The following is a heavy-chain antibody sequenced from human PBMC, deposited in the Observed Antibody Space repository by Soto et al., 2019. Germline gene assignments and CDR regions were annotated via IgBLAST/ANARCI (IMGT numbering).Heavy chain of an antibody. CDR2: IIPIFGTA. J-gene: IGHJ6*02. D-gene: IGHD3-3*01. CDR3: ASVSRFLEWLSYYYGMDV. Sequence: GASVKVSCKASGGTFSSYAISWVRQAPGQGLEWMGGIIPIFGTANYAQKFQGRVTITADESTSTAYMELSSLRSEDTAVYYCASVSRFLEWLSYYYGMDVWGQGTTVTVSS. CDR1: GGTFSSYA. V-gene: IGHV1-69*13.